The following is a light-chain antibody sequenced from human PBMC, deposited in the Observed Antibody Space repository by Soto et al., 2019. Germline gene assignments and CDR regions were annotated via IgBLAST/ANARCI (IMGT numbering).Light chain of an antibody. CDR2: GAS. CDR1: QSVASA. CDR3: QNYKYWPYT. V-gene: IGKV3-15*01. J-gene: IGKJ2*01. Sequence: EVLVAPAPDILAGSPGDTAILSLRASQSVASALAWYQQRPGQPPRVIMYGASVRSTGLPDRFSGSGSGTEFTLTISSLQSEDFAVYFCQNYKYWPYTFGQGTKVDI.